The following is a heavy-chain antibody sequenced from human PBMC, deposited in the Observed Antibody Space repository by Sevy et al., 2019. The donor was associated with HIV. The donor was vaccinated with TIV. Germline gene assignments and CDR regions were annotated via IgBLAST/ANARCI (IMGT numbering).Heavy chain of an antibody. D-gene: IGHD1-20*01. V-gene: IGHV5-51*01. Sequence: GESLKISCKGSGYSFTSYWIGWVRQMPGKGLEWMGIIYPGDSDTRYSPSFQGQVTISADKSISTAYLQWSSLKASDTALYYCATSYILTEGAFDIWGQGTMVTVSS. CDR3: ATSYILTEGAFDI. J-gene: IGHJ3*02. CDR2: IYPGDSDT. CDR1: GYSFTSYW.